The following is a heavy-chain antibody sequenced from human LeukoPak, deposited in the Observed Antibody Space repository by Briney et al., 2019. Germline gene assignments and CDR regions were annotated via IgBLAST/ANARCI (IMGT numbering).Heavy chain of an antibody. CDR3: ARDLGHYDSSGYSGDY. V-gene: IGHV3-64*01. J-gene: IGHJ4*02. D-gene: IGHD3-22*01. Sequence: GGSLRLSCAASGFTFSSYAMHWVRQAPGKGLEYVSAISSNGGSTYYANSVKGRFTISRDNSKNTLYLQMGSLRAEDTAVYYCARDLGHYDSSGYSGDYWGQGTLVTVSS. CDR2: ISSNGGST. CDR1: GFTFSSYA.